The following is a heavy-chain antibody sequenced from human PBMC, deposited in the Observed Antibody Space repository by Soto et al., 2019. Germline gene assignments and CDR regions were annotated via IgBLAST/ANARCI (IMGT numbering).Heavy chain of an antibody. CDR3: AHRGYGNYPRDNWFDP. Sequence: QITLKESGPTLVKPTQTLTLTCTFSWFSLTTAGAGVGWIRQPPGKSLEWLALIYWNDDTRYSPYLKSRLTITKDTSKNQVVLRMTNMDPVDTATYYCAHRGYGNYPRDNWFDPWGQGILVIVSS. D-gene: IGHD4-17*01. CDR2: IYWNDDT. J-gene: IGHJ5*02. CDR1: WFSLTTAGAG. V-gene: IGHV2-5*01.